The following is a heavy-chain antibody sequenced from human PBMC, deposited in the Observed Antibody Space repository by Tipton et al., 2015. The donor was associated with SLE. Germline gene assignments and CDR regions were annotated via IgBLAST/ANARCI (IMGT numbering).Heavy chain of an antibody. CDR2: ISYGGRN. Sequence: TLSLTCIVSGDSISGSTYYWGWIRQPPGKGLEWIGSISYGGRNYYNPSLKSRVTISVDTSKNQFSLKMSSVTAADTAVYYCARDTLGGLDYWGQGTLVTVSS. CDR1: GDSISGSTYY. D-gene: IGHD7-27*01. CDR3: ARDTLGGLDY. V-gene: IGHV4-39*02. J-gene: IGHJ4*02.